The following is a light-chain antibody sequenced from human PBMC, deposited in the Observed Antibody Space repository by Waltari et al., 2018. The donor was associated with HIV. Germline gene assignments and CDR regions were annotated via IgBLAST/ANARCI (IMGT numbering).Light chain of an antibody. CDR3: QSFDNTLRGV. Sequence: LSQPTPASAPPAQRVTRPRTRTSPLPTPAPHLPWYQQLPGTAPKRLIFGNDNRPAGVPDRFSGSKSGSSASLAITGLQPEDEGDYYCQSFDNTLRGVFGGGTKLTVL. J-gene: IGLJ3*02. CDR2: GND. CDR1: SPLPTPAPH. V-gene: IGLV1-40*01.